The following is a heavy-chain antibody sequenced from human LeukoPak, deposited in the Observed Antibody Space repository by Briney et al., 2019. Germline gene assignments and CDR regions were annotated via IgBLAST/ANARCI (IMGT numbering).Heavy chain of an antibody. J-gene: IGHJ4*02. V-gene: IGHV4-59*01. CDR2: IYYSGST. CDR1: GGSISSYF. D-gene: IGHD1-26*01. CDR3: ARHPSGSYSYYFDY. Sequence: PSETLSFTCIVSGGSISSYFWSWIRQPPGKGLEWIGYIYYSGSTNYNPSLKSRVTISVDTSRNQFSLRLSSVTSADTAVYYCARHPSGSYSYYFDYWGQGTLVTVSS.